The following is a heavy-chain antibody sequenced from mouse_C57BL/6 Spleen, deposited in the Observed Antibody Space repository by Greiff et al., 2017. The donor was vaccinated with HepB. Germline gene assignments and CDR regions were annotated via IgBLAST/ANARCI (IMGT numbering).Heavy chain of an antibody. CDR1: GYAFSSSW. J-gene: IGHJ2*01. Sequence: LQESGPELVKPGASVKISCKASGYAFSSSWMNWVKQRPGKGLEWIGRIYPGDGDTNYNGKFKGKATLTADKSSSTAYMQLSSLTSEDSAVYFCARPNWDYWGQGTTLTVSS. CDR2: IYPGDGDT. D-gene: IGHD4-1*02. V-gene: IGHV1-82*01. CDR3: ARPNWDY.